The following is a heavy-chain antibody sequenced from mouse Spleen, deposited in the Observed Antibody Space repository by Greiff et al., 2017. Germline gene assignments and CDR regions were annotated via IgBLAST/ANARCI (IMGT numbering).Heavy chain of an antibody. CDR3: ARQGYGNYAFAY. CDR1: GFTFSSYA. Sequence: DVMLVESGGGLVKLGGSLKLSCAASGFTFSSYAMSWVRQTPEKRLEWVATISSGGGNTYYPDSVKGRFTISRDNAKNTLYLQMSSLKSEDTAMYYCARQGYGNYAFAYWGQGTLVTVSA. V-gene: IGHV5-9*01. CDR2: ISSGGGNT. D-gene: IGHD2-10*02. J-gene: IGHJ3*01.